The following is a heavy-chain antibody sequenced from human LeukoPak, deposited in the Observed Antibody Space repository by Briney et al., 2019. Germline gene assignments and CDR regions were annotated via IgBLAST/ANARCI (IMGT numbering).Heavy chain of an antibody. CDR1: GGSISSGDYY. D-gene: IGHD3-22*01. J-gene: IGHJ4*02. CDR2: IYYSGST. Sequence: PSETLSLTCTVSGGSISSGDYYWSWIRQPPGKGLEWIGYIYYSGSTYYNPSLKSRVTISVDTSKNQFSLKLSSVTAADTAVYYCARVGTYDSSGYYADYWGQGTLATVSS. CDR3: ARVGTYDSSGYYADY. V-gene: IGHV4-30-4*08.